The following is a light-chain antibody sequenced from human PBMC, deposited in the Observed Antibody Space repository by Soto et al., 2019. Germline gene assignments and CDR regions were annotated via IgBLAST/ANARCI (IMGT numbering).Light chain of an antibody. Sequence: TVFTPSRSTLPLSQGERATLSCRASQSVSSYLAWYQQKPGQAPRLLIYDASNRATGIPARFSGSGSGTDFTLTISSLEPEDFAVYYCQQRSNWPPITFGQGARLEIK. CDR3: QQRSNWPPIT. CDR2: DAS. CDR1: QSVSSY. J-gene: IGKJ5*01. V-gene: IGKV3-11*01.